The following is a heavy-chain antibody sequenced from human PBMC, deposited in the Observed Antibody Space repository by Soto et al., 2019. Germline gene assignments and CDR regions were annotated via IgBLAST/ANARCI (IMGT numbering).Heavy chain of an antibody. CDR1: GGSISSSNW. CDR3: ARDFAESYSSSWYPSNY. J-gene: IGHJ4*02. Sequence: QVQLQESGPGLVKPSGTLSLTCAVSGGSISSSNWWSWVRQPPGKGLEWIGEIYHSGSTNYNPSLKGRVTISVDKSKNQFSLKLSSVTAADTAVYYCARDFAESYSSSWYPSNYWGQGTLVTVSS. D-gene: IGHD6-13*01. V-gene: IGHV4-4*02. CDR2: IYHSGST.